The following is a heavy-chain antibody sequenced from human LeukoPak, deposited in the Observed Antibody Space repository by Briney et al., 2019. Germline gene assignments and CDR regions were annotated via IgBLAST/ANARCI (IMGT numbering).Heavy chain of an antibody. J-gene: IGHJ4*02. D-gene: IGHD2-2*02. CDR3: AREQIIVAAIYFDY. CDR1: GFTVSSNY. V-gene: IGHV3-53*01. Sequence: GGSLRLSCAASGFTVSSNYMSWVRRAPGKGLEWVSVIYSGGNTYYADSVKGRFTISRDNSKNTLYLQMNSLRAEDTAVYYCAREQIIVAAIYFDYWGQGTLVTVSS. CDR2: IYSGGNT.